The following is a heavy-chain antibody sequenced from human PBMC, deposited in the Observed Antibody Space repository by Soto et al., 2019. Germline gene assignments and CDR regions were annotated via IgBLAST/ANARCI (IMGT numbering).Heavy chain of an antibody. CDR3: ATRYSGSYIQH. CDR1: GFTFSSYA. Sequence: PGGSLRLSCAASGFTFSSYAMHWVRQAPGKGLEWVAVISYDGSNKYYADSVKGRFTISRDNSKNTLYLQMNSLRAEDTAVYYCATRYSGSYIQHWGQGTLVTVSS. J-gene: IGHJ1*01. CDR2: ISYDGSNK. V-gene: IGHV3-30-3*01. D-gene: IGHD1-26*01.